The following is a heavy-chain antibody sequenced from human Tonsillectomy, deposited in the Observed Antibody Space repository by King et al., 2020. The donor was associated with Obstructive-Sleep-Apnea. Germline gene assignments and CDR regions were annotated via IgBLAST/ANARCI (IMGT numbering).Heavy chain of an antibody. D-gene: IGHD4-23*01. CDR2: INPSGGST. CDR1: GYTFTSYY. Sequence: VQLVESGAEVKKPGASVKVSCKASGYTFTSYYMHWVRQAPGQGLEWMGIINPSGGSTSYAQKFQGRVTMTRDTSTSTVYMELSSLRSEDTAVYYCARALFDYGGKGPLGYWGQGTLVTVSS. V-gene: IGHV1-46*01. J-gene: IGHJ4*02. CDR3: ARALFDYGGKGPLGY.